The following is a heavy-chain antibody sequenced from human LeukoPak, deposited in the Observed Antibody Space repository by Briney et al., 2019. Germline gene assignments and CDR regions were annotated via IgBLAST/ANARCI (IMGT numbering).Heavy chain of an antibody. Sequence: GGSLRLSCAASGFIFSSYGMHWVRQAPGKGLEWVAFIRYDGRNKYYADSVKGRFTISRDNSKNTLYLQMNSLRAEDTAVYYCARATMGSSGWYYFDYWGQGTLVTVSS. CDR1: GFIFSSYG. CDR3: ARATMGSSGWYYFDY. CDR2: IRYDGRNK. D-gene: IGHD6-19*01. J-gene: IGHJ4*02. V-gene: IGHV3-30*02.